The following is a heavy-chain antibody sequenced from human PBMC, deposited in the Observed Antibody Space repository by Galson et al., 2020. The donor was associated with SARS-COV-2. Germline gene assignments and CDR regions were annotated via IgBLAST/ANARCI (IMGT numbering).Heavy chain of an antibody. CDR2: IHRSGGT. CDR1: GYSINSGYY. Sequence: ASETLSLTCSVSGYSINSGYYWMWIRQSPERGLEWIANIHRSGGTYYNPSLKSRATISVDTSKNHFSLRLNSMTAADTAVYYCARQVVAKTYYFDYWGRGILVTVSS. J-gene: IGHJ4*02. V-gene: IGHV4-38-2*02. D-gene: IGHD2-15*01. CDR3: ARQVVAKTYYFDY.